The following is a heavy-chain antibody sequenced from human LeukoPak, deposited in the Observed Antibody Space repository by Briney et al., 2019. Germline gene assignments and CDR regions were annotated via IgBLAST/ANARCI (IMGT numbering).Heavy chain of an antibody. CDR3: ARIMVRGALAFDY. V-gene: IGHV1-2*02. Sequence: SVKVSCKASGYTFTGYYMHWVRQAPGQGLEWMGWINPNSGGTNYAQKFQGRVTMTRDTSISTAYMELSRLRSDDTAVYYCARIMVRGALAFDYWGQGTLVTVSS. CDR1: GYTFTGYY. J-gene: IGHJ4*02. D-gene: IGHD3-10*01. CDR2: INPNSGGT.